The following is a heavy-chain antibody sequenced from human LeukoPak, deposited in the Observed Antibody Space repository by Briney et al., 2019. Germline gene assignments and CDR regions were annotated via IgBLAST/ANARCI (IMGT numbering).Heavy chain of an antibody. Sequence: PSETLSLTCTVSGGSISSYYWSWIRQPPGKGLEWIGYIYYSGSTNYNPSLKSRVTISVDTSKNQFSLKLSSVTAADTAVYYCAREAGHDILTGYYMVSYFDYWGQGTLVTVSS. J-gene: IGHJ4*02. D-gene: IGHD3-9*01. V-gene: IGHV4-59*01. CDR2: IYYSGST. CDR1: GGSISSYY. CDR3: AREAGHDILTGYYMVSYFDY.